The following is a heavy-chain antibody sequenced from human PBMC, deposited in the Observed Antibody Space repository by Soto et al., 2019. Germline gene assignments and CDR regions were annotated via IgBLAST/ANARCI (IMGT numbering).Heavy chain of an antibody. J-gene: IGHJ4*02. Sequence: QVQLVQSGAEVKKPGSSVKVSCKASGGTFSSYAISWVRQAPGQGLEWMGGIIPIFGTANYAQKFQGRVTITADESTSTAYMERGSVRSEDTAVYYCGREATTGGRGWYFDYWGQGTLVTVSS. CDR2: IIPIFGTA. CDR3: GREATTGGRGWYFDY. D-gene: IGHD6-19*01. V-gene: IGHV1-69*01. CDR1: GGTFSSYA.